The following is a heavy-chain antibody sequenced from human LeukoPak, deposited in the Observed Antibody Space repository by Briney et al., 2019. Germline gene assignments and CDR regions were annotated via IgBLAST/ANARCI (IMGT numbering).Heavy chain of an antibody. CDR1: GYTFTGYY. CDR3: ARAEGVAVAVNY. D-gene: IGHD6-19*01. J-gene: IGHJ4*02. V-gene: IGHV1-2*02. CDR2: INPNSGGR. Sequence: ASVKVSCKASGYTFTGYYMHWVRQAHGQGLEWMGWINPNSGGRNYAQKFQGRVTMTRDTSISTAYMELSRLRSDDTAVYYCARAEGVAVAVNYWGQGTLVTVSS.